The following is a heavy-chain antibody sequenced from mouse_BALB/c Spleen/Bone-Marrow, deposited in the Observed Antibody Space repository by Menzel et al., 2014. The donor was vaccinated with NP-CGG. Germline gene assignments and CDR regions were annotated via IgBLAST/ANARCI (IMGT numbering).Heavy chain of an antibody. J-gene: IGHJ2*01. CDR2: IDPANGNT. CDR1: GFNIKDTY. D-gene: IGHD1-1*01. V-gene: IGHV14-3*02. Sequence: EVQLQQSGAELVKPGASVKLSCTASGFNIKDTYMHWVKQRPEQGLEWIGRIDPANGNTKYDPKFQGKATITADTSSNTAYLQLSSLTSEDTAVYYCARYSYGSRGYYFDYWGQGTTLTVSS. CDR3: ARYSYGSRGYYFDY.